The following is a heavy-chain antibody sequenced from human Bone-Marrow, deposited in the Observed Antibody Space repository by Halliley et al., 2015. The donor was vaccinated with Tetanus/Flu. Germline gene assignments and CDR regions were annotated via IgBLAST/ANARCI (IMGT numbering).Heavy chain of an antibody. Sequence: TLSLTCAVSGDSFSGDNWWSWVRQPPGKGLEWIGEVYDSGSTNYNPSLKSRGIISIDKSNKQFSLKLNSVTAADTAVYYCARDQDYFDRSRHDEFGLDVWGQGTSVTVSS. D-gene: IGHD3-22*01. CDR3: ARDQDYFDRSRHDEFGLDV. CDR1: GDSFSGDNW. J-gene: IGHJ6*02. V-gene: IGHV4-4*02. CDR2: VYDSGST.